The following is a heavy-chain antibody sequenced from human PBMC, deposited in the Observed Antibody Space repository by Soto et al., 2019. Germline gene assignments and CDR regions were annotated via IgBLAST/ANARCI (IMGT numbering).Heavy chain of an antibody. Sequence: SGPTLVNPTQTLTLTCTFSGFSLTTAGAGVGWIRQPPGKALEWLALTYWNDDTRYNPSLKSRLTITKDTSKNQVVLTMTNMDPVGTATFYCAHRGYGNYPRDNWFDPWGQGILVTV. D-gene: IGHD4-17*01. CDR3: AHRGYGNYPRDNWFDP. CDR1: GFSLTTAGAG. J-gene: IGHJ5*02. CDR2: TYWNDDT. V-gene: IGHV2-5*01.